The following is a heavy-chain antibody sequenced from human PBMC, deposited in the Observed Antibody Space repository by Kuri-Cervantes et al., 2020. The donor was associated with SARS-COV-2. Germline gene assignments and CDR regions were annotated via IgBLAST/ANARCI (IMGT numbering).Heavy chain of an antibody. V-gene: IGHV4-31*03. J-gene: IGHJ4*02. CDR2: TYSGGTT. D-gene: IGHD3-22*01. CDR3: ARYYYDSRGYVFFDY. CDR1: GGSIRSDGYY. Sequence: SETLSLTCTVSGGSIRSDGYYWSWIRQRPGKGLEWIGYTYSGGTTYYSPSLKSRLTISMDTSKNHFSLKLGAVTAADTAMYYCARYYYDSRGYVFFDYWGRGNRVTVSS.